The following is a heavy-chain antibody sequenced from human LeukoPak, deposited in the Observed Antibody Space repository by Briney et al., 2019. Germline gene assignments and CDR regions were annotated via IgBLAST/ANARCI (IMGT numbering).Heavy chain of an antibody. V-gene: IGHV3-21*01. J-gene: IGHJ4*02. CDR1: EFTFSSYS. CDR2: ISSSSSYI. D-gene: IGHD3-10*01. Sequence: GGSLRLSCAAPEFTFSSYSMNWVRQAPGKGLEWVSSISSSSSYIYYADSVKGRFTISRDNAKNSLYLQMNSLRAEDTAVYYCARDRVGITIFDYWGQGTLVTVSS. CDR3: ARDRVGITIFDY.